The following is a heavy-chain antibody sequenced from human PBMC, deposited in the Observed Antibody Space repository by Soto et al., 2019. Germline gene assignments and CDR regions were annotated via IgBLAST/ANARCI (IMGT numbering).Heavy chain of an antibody. CDR2: INSDGSTT. J-gene: IGHJ4*02. CDR1: RFTFNNYW. D-gene: IGHD3-3*01. V-gene: IGHV3-74*01. Sequence: GSLRLSCAASRFTFNNYWIHWVRHVPGKRMVWVSRINSDGSTTSYADSVKGRFTISRDNAKNTLFLQMNSLRAEDTAVYYCGRCTTIIGEISRWNCGQESRCTVSS. CDR3: GRCTTIIGEISRWN.